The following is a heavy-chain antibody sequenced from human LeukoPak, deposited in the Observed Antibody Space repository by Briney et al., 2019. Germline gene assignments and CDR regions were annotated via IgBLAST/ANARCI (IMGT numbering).Heavy chain of an antibody. Sequence: SETLSLTCTVPGGSISSYYWSWIRQPPGKGLEWIGYIHYSGITNYNPSPKSRVTISVDTSKNQSSLKLSSVTAADTAVYYCARAISGSYSRAFDIWGQGTMVTVSS. CDR3: ARAISGSYSRAFDI. CDR1: GGSISSYY. D-gene: IGHD1-26*01. V-gene: IGHV4-59*01. CDR2: IHYSGIT. J-gene: IGHJ3*02.